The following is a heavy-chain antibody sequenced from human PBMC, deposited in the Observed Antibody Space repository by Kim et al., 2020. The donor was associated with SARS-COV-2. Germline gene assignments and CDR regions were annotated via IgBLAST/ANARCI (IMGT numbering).Heavy chain of an antibody. D-gene: IGHD3-10*01. CDR2: ISSSSSTI. Sequence: GGSLRLSCAASGFTFSSYSMNWVRQAPGKGLEWVSYISSSSSTIYYADSVKGRFTISRDNAKNSLYLQMNSLRDEDTAVYYCARELLYGSGIYYYYGMDVWGQGTTVTVSS. CDR3: ARELLYGSGIYYYYGMDV. CDR1: GFTFSSYS. V-gene: IGHV3-48*02. J-gene: IGHJ6*02.